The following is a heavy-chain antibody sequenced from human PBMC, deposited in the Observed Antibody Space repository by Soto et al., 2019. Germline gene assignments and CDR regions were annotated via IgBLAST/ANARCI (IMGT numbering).Heavy chain of an antibody. J-gene: IGHJ3*02. V-gene: IGHV1-69*13. CDR3: ARDTPGWKAFDT. Sequence: ASVKVSCKASGGTFSSYAISWVRQAPGQGLEWMGGIIPIFGTANYAQKFQGRVTITADESTSTAYMELSSLRSEDTAVYYCARDTPGWKAFDTWGQGTMVTVSS. CDR1: GGTFSSYA. CDR2: IIPIFGTA. D-gene: IGHD1-1*01.